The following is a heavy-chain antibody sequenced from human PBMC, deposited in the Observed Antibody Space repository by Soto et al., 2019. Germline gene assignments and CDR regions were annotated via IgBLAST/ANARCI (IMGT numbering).Heavy chain of an antibody. D-gene: IGHD7-27*01. Sequence: QVQLVQSGAEVKKPGASVKVSCKASGYTFTSYAMHWVRQAPGQRLEWMGWINAGNGNTKYSQKFQGRVTSTRDTSASTAYMELSSLRSEDTAVYYCARASKHWGVYYFDYWGQGTLVTVSS. CDR1: GYTFTSYA. V-gene: IGHV1-3*01. J-gene: IGHJ4*02. CDR3: ARASKHWGVYYFDY. CDR2: INAGNGNT.